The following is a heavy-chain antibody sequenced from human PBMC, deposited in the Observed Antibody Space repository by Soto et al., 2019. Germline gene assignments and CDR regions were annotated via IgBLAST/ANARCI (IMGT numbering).Heavy chain of an antibody. CDR1: GYNFNNHL. CDR3: ARRAFRAGDCTVKPSQYYGMDV. V-gene: IGHV5-51*01. Sequence: GESLKISCRGSGYNFNNHLIVWVRQMPGKGLEWVGNIYPRDSDTRYSPSFQGQVTISADMSISTAYLQWSSLQASDTAMYYWARRAFRAGDCTVKPSQYYGMDVWGQGTPVTVSS. D-gene: IGHD2-21*02. J-gene: IGHJ6*02. CDR2: IYPRDSDT.